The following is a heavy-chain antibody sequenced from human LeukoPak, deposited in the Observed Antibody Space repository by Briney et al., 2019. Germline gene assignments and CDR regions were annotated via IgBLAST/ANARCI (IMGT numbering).Heavy chain of an antibody. J-gene: IGHJ4*02. CDR2: IYHSGST. CDR3: ARVESGIVGATDFDY. CDR1: GYSISSGYY. D-gene: IGHD1-26*01. V-gene: IGHV4-38-2*02. Sequence: PSETLSLTCTVSGYSISSGYYWGWIRQPPGKGLEWIGSIYHSGSTYYNPSLKSRVTISVDTSKNQFSLELSSVTAADTAVYYCARVESGIVGATDFDYWGQGTLVTVSS.